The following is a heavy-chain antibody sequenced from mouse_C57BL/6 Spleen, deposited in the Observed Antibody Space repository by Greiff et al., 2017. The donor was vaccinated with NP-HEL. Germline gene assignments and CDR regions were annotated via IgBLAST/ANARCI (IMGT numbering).Heavy chain of an antibody. CDR3: ARPYYDYDVPFAY. CDR2: ISSGSSTI. D-gene: IGHD2-4*01. Sequence: EVQGVESGGGLVKPGGSLKLSCAASGFTFSDYGMHWVRQAPEKGLEWVAYISSGSSTIYYADTVKGRFTISRDNAKNTLFLQMTSLRSEDTAMYYCARPYYDYDVPFAYWGQGTLVTVSA. CDR1: GFTFSDYG. V-gene: IGHV5-17*01. J-gene: IGHJ3*01.